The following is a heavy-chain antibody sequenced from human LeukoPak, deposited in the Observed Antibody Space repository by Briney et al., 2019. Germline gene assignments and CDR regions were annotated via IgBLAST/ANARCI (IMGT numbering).Heavy chain of an antibody. CDR3: ARDSYYYDSSGYYYYYYYMDV. CDR1: GGSISSYY. D-gene: IGHD3-22*01. J-gene: IGHJ6*03. V-gene: IGHV4-4*07. CDR2: IYTSGST. Sequence: SETLSLTCTVSGGSISSYYWSWIRQPAGKGLEWIGRIYTSGSTNYNPSLKSRVTVSVDTSKNQLSLKLSSVTAADTAVYYCARDSYYYDSSGYYYYYYYMDVWGKGTTVTVSS.